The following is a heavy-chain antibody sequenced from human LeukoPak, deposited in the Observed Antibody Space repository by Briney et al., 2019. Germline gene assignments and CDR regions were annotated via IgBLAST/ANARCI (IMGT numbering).Heavy chain of an antibody. J-gene: IGHJ1*01. CDR1: GGTFSNYA. D-gene: IGHD2/OR15-2a*01. CDR3: ARGINDEYFQS. CDR2: IIPPFGTA. Sequence: SVKVSCKASGGTFSNYAINWVRQAPGPGLEWMGGIIPPFGTANYAQKFQGRVSITADESTTTVYMELNSLKSEDTAVYYCARGINDEYFQSWGQGTLVTVSS. V-gene: IGHV1-69*13.